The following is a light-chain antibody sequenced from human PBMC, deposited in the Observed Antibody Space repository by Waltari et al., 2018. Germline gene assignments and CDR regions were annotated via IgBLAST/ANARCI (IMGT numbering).Light chain of an antibody. J-gene: IGKJ4*01. V-gene: IGKV1-17*01. Sequence: DIQMTQSPSSLSASVGDRVTITCRASLGIINYLSWYQEKPGKPPKRLIFAASSLESGVSSRFSGSGSGTDFILIISSLQPEDVATDDCLQYNSQPLTCGGGTTVGVK. CDR2: AAS. CDR3: LQYNSQPLT. CDR1: LGIINY.